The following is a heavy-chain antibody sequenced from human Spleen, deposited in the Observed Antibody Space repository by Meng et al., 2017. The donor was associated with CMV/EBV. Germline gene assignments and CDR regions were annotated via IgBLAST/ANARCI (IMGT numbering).Heavy chain of an antibody. CDR1: GFTVSTNH. D-gene: IGHD3-3*01. CDR2: IYNGGGT. J-gene: IGHJ6*02. CDR3: ARDRRYDFWSGYDV. V-gene: IGHV3-53*01. Sequence: LSLTCAASGFTVSTNHMSWVRQAPGKGLEWVSIIYNGGGTYYTDSVKGRFTISRDNSKNTLYLQMNSLRAEDTAIYYCARDRRYDFWSGYDVWGQGTTVTVSS.